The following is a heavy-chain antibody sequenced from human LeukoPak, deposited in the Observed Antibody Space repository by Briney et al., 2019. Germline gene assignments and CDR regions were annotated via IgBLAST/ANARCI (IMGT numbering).Heavy chain of an antibody. CDR3: ARDRVWELLLGAFDI. D-gene: IGHD1-26*01. Sequence: DSVKGRFTISRDNAKNSLYLQMNSLRAEDTAAYYCARDRVWELLLGAFDIWGQGTMVTVSS. V-gene: IGHV3-7*01. J-gene: IGHJ3*02.